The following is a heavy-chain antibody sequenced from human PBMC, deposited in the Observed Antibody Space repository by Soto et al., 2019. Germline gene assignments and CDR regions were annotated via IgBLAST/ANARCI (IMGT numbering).Heavy chain of an antibody. V-gene: IGHV4-30-2*05. Sequence: SETLSHTCAFSGGSISSGGYSLSWIRQPPGKGLEWIGYIYYSGSTYYNPSLKSRVTISVDTSKNQFSLKLSSVTAADTAVYYCALRLGDPGRLYFDYWGQGTLVTVS. CDR1: GGSISSGGYS. CDR3: ALRLGDPGRLYFDY. D-gene: IGHD3-16*01. J-gene: IGHJ4*02. CDR2: IYYSGST.